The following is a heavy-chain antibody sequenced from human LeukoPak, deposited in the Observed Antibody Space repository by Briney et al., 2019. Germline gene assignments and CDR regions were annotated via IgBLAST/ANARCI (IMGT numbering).Heavy chain of an antibody. V-gene: IGHV7-4-1*02. Sequence: ASVKVSCKASRYTFTSYAMNWVRQAPGQGLEWMGWINTNTGNPTYAQGFTGRFVFSLDTSVSTAYLQISSLKAEDTAVYYCARENGRGVIRYYGMDVWGQGTTVTVSS. D-gene: IGHD3-10*01. J-gene: IGHJ6*02. CDR1: RYTFTSYA. CDR2: INTNTGNP. CDR3: ARENGRGVIRYYGMDV.